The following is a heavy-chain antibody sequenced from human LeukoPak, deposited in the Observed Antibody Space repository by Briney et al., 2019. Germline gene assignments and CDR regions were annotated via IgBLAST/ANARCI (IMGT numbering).Heavy chain of an antibody. CDR3: ARGTGYYYNYFDY. D-gene: IGHD3/OR15-3a*01. Sequence: GGSLRLSCAASGFTFSSYGMNWVRQAPGKGLEWVSSISSSSSYIYYADSVKGRFTISRDNAKNLLYLQMNSLRAEDTAVYYCARGTGYYYNYFDYWGQGTLVTVSS. CDR2: ISSSSSYI. CDR1: GFTFSSYG. V-gene: IGHV3-21*01. J-gene: IGHJ4*02.